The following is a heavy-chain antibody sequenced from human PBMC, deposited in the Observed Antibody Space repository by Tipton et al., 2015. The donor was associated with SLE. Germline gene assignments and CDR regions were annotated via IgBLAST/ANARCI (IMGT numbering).Heavy chain of an antibody. D-gene: IGHD2-2*02. J-gene: IGHJ6*03. CDR1: GFNFGDYT. CDR2: ISDDGLTT. Sequence: SLRLSCTASGFNFGDYTMHWVRQAPGKGLEWVALISDDGLTTYPADSVQGRLSISRDNSKNTLYLQMNSLRAEDTAVYYCARGRVVPAAISDYYYYMDVWGKGTTVTVSS. CDR3: ARGRVVPAAISDYYYYMDV. V-gene: IGHV3-30*04.